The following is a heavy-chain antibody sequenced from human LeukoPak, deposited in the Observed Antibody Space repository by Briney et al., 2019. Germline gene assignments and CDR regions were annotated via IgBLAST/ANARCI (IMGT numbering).Heavy chain of an antibody. Sequence: GGSLRLSCVASGFTFSSYWMTWVRQAPGKGLEWVANIKQDESEKYYVDSVKGRFTVSRDNAKNSLYLLMNSLRAVDTAVYYCARVRVYYDSSAYSDIFDIWGQGTMVTVSS. V-gene: IGHV3-7*01. D-gene: IGHD3-22*01. CDR3: ARVRVYYDSSAYSDIFDI. J-gene: IGHJ3*02. CDR2: IKQDESEK. CDR1: GFTFSSYW.